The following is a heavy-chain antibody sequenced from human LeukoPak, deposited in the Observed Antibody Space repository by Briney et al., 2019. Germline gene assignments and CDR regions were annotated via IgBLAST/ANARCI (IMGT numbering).Heavy chain of an antibody. CDR2: IYYSGST. CDR3: SRESGPFSPFGH. Sequence: PSETLSLTCSVSGGSISSYYWSWIRQPPGKGLEWIGYIYYSGSTNYNPSLKSRVTISLDTSKSQFSLKLTSVTAADTAVYYCSRESGPFSPFGHWGQGILVTVTS. CDR1: GGSISSYY. V-gene: IGHV4-59*12. J-gene: IGHJ4*02. D-gene: IGHD1-26*01.